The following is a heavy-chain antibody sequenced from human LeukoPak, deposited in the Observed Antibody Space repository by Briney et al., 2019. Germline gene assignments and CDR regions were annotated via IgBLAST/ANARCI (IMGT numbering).Heavy chain of an antibody. CDR2: IKRRSDGGTT. CDR1: GFTFSKVW. J-gene: IGHJ4*02. V-gene: IGHV3-15*01. D-gene: IGHD1-14*01. CDR3: TPGVGDY. Sequence: GGSLTLSCAASGFTFSKVWMSWVRQVPGKGLEWVGRIKRRSDGGTTDYAAPVKDRFTISRDDSKNTPYLQMNSPKTDDTAVYYCTPGVGDYWGQGTLVTVSS.